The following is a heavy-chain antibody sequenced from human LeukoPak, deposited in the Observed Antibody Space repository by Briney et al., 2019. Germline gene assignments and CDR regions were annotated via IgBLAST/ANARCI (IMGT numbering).Heavy chain of an antibody. CDR1: GFTFSSYA. D-gene: IGHD2-2*01. CDR3: ARLTNQPLLS. Sequence: GRSLRLSCAASGFTFSSYAMHWVRQAPGKGLEWVAVISYDGSNKYYADSVKGRFTISRDNSKNTLYLQMDSLRAEDTAVYYCARLTNQPLLSWGQGTLVTVSS. CDR2: ISYDGSNK. J-gene: IGHJ4*02. V-gene: IGHV3-30*01.